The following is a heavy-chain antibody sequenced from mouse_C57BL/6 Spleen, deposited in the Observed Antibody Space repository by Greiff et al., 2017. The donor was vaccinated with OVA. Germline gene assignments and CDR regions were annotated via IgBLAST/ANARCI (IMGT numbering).Heavy chain of an antibody. Sequence: VQGVESGPGLVAPSQSLSITCTVSGFSLTSYGVDWVRQSPGKGLEWLGVIWGVGSTNYNSALKSRLSISKDNSKSQVFLKMNSLQTDDTAMYDCASDLAGEGLAYWGQGTLVTVSA. D-gene: IGHD2-13*01. J-gene: IGHJ3*01. CDR2: IWGVGST. CDR3: ASDLAGEGLAY. CDR1: GFSLTSYG. V-gene: IGHV2-6*01.